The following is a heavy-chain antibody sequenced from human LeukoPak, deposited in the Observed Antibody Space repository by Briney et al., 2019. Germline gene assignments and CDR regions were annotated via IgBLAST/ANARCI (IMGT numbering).Heavy chain of an antibody. Sequence: PGGSLRLSCAASGFTFSSYGMHWVRQAPGKGLEWVAFIRYDGSNKYYADSVKGRFTISRDNSKNTLYLQMNSLRAEDTAVYYCAKMYYGAAGYFDYWGQGTLVTVSS. D-gene: IGHD3-3*01. V-gene: IGHV3-30*02. CDR2: IRYDGSNK. J-gene: IGHJ4*02. CDR3: AKMYYGAAGYFDY. CDR1: GFTFSSYG.